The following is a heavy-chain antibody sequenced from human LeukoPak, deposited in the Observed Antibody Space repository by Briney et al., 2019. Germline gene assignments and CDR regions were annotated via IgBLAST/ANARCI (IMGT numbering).Heavy chain of an antibody. Sequence: PGGSLRLSCAASGGTFDDYAMHWVRQAPGKGLEWVSGISWNSGSIGYADSVKGRFTISRDKAKKSLYLDMNNLRAEDTASYYCAKGDCSSTRCFLDSWGQGTLLTVSS. CDR2: ISWNSGSI. D-gene: IGHD2-2*01. CDR3: AKGDCSSTRCFLDS. CDR1: GGTFDDYA. V-gene: IGHV3-9*01. J-gene: IGHJ4*02.